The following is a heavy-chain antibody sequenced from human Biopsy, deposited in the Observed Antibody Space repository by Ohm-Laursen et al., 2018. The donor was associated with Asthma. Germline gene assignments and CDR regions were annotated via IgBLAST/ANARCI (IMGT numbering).Heavy chain of an antibody. Sequence: SLRLFCSASGFAASRDHMFWVRQAPGKGLEWVSVIYSGGTSHTADSVRGRFTISRDYSKNTLYLQMHSLRAEDTAVYYRARGDSSNWSHYYFDYWGQGTLVTVSS. CDR3: ARGDSSNWSHYYFDY. CDR1: GFAASRDH. V-gene: IGHV3-53*01. CDR2: IYSGGTS. D-gene: IGHD3-22*01. J-gene: IGHJ4*02.